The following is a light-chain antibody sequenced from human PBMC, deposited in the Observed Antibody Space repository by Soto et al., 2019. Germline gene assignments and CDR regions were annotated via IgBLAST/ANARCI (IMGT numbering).Light chain of an antibody. Sequence: ETVMTQSPATVSVSPGERGPLSCGARQSVSSNLAWYQQKPGQAPSLLIYGASTRATGIPARFSGSGSGTEFTLTISSLQSEDFAVYYCQQYNNWPPLTVGGGTKVDIK. CDR1: QSVSSN. CDR3: QQYNNWPPLT. J-gene: IGKJ4*01. V-gene: IGKV3-15*01. CDR2: GAS.